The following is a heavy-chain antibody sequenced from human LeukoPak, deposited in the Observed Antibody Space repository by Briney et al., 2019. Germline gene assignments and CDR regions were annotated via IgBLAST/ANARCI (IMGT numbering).Heavy chain of an antibody. V-gene: IGHV4-39*07. CDR1: GGSISSSSYY. Sequence: SETLSLTCTVSGGSISSSSYYWGWIRQPPGKGLEWIGSIYYSGSTYYNPSLKSRVTISVDTSKNQFSLKLSSVTAADTAVYYCARTPLPLVYFDYWGQGTLVTVSS. J-gene: IGHJ4*02. D-gene: IGHD1-26*01. CDR2: IYYSGST. CDR3: ARTPLPLVYFDY.